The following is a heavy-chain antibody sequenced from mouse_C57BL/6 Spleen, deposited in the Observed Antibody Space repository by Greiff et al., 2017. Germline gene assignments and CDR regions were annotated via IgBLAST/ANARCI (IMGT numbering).Heavy chain of an antibody. Sequence: QLKESGAELVRPGASVTLSCKASGYTFTDYEMHWVKQTPVHGLEWIGAIDPETGGTAYNQKFKGKAILTADNSSSTAYMELRSLTSEDSAVYYFTRPPSRWLLSYWGQGTLVTVSA. CDR3: TRPPSRWLLSY. V-gene: IGHV1-15*01. D-gene: IGHD2-3*01. CDR1: GYTFTDYE. J-gene: IGHJ3*01. CDR2: IDPETGGT.